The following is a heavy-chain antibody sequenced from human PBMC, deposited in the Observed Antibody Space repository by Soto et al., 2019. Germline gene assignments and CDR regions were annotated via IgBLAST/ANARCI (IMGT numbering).Heavy chain of an antibody. CDR2: ITVNGNNT. CDR1: RYTFNNYA. Sequence: GGSLRLSCAASRYTFNNYAMNWVRQAPGKGLEWVSAITVNGNNTYYADSVRGRFTISRDDSKSMLYLQMSSIRAEDTAVYHCAKDMRYGSKNYYYYFYGMDVWGQGNTVTVSS. CDR3: AKDMRYGSKNYYYYFYGMDV. V-gene: IGHV3-23*01. D-gene: IGHD3-10*01. J-gene: IGHJ6*02.